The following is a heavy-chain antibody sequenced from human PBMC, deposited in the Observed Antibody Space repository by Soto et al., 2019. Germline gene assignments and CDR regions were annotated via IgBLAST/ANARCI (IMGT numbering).Heavy chain of an antibody. CDR1: GYTFTTFW. J-gene: IGHJ5*02. D-gene: IGHD2-2*01. Sequence: PGESLKISCTGFGYTFTTFWISWVRQMPGKGLEWMGRIDPGDTYATYSPAFQGHVTISADKATSTAYLQWSSLKASDTAMYFCARIYCTTTTCDSWFDPWGKRTLGTVSS. V-gene: IGHV5-10-1*01. CDR3: ARIYCTTTTCDSWFDP. CDR2: IDPGDTYA.